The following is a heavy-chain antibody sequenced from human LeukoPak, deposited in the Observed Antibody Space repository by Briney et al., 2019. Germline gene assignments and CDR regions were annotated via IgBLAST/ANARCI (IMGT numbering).Heavy chain of an antibody. CDR3: ARDVGRGYSYGYSAFDI. V-gene: IGHV4-4*07. CDR2: IYTSGST. Sequence: SETLSLTCTVSGGSISSYYWSWIRQPAGKGLEWIGRIYTSGSTNYNPSLKSRVTMSVDTSKNQFSLKLSSVPAADTAVYYCARDVGRGYSYGYSAFDIWGQGTMVTVSS. J-gene: IGHJ3*02. D-gene: IGHD5-18*01. CDR1: GGSISSYY.